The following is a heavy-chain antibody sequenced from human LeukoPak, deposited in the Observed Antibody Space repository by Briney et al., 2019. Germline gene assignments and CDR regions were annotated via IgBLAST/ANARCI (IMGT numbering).Heavy chain of an antibody. D-gene: IGHD2-21*01. J-gene: IGHJ6*03. CDR3: AKVFPSWDYYYYYYMDV. Sequence: GGSLRLSCAASGFTVVTNYINWVRQPPGKVLEWVSVIYSGGSKYYADSMKGRFTTSRDNSKNTVYLQMNSLRAEDTAVYYCAKVFPSWDYYYYYYMDVWGKGTTVTVSS. CDR2: IYSGGSK. V-gene: IGHV3-53*01. CDR1: GFTVVTNY.